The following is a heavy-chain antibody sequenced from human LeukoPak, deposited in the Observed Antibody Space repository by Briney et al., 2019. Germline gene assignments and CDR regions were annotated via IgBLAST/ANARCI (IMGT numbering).Heavy chain of an antibody. Sequence: GGSLRLSCAASGFTVSSNYMSWVRQAPGKGLEWVSALYSGGTTYYADSVKGRFTISTDNSKNTLYLQINSLRGEDTAVYYCARQSSRLTIFDYWGQGTLVTVSS. CDR2: LYSGGTT. D-gene: IGHD4/OR15-4a*01. CDR1: GFTVSSNY. J-gene: IGHJ4*02. CDR3: ARQSSRLTIFDY. V-gene: IGHV3-53*01.